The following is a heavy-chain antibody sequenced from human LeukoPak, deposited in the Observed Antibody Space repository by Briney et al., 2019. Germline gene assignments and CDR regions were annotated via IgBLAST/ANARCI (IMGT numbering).Heavy chain of an antibody. J-gene: IGHJ4*02. V-gene: IGHV3-21*01. D-gene: IGHD3-10*01. CDR2: ISSGSGCI. CDR3: ARDGLGIDY. CDR1: GFTFSSYI. Sequence: GGSLRLSCAASGFTFSSYIMNWVRQTPGKGLEWVSSISSGSGCIHYADSVKGRFTISRDNAKKSLYLQMNSLRAEDTAVYYCARDGLGIDYWGQGAIATDSS.